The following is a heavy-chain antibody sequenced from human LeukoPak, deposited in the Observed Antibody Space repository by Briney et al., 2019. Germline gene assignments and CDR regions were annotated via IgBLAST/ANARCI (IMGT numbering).Heavy chain of an antibody. D-gene: IGHD1-26*01. CDR2: ISSSSSDT. Sequence: GGSLRLSCAASGFTFSDYYLTWIRQAPGKGLEWVSYISSSSSDTNYADSVRGRFTISRDNANKSLYLQMNSLRDEDTAVYYCAGVGATWYFQHWGQGALVTVSS. J-gene: IGHJ1*01. CDR3: AGVGATWYFQH. V-gene: IGHV3-11*06. CDR1: GFTFSDYY.